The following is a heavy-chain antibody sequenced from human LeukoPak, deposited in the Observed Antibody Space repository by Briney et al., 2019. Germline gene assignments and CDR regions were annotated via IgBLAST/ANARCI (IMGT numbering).Heavy chain of an antibody. CDR3: ARVGGCCYLDY. J-gene: IGHJ4*02. D-gene: IGHD2-15*01. CDR2: FSGSGGST. V-gene: IGHV3-23*01. Sequence: GGSLRLSCAASGFAFSSYALGWVGQAPGKGLEWVSAFSGSGGSTYYADSVKGRFTITRDNSKNTLYLQMNSLRPEDTAVYYCARVGGCCYLDYWGQGAPVTVSS. CDR1: GFAFSSYA.